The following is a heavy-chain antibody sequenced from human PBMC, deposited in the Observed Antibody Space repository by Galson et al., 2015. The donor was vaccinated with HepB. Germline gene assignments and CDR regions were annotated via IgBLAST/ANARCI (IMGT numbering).Heavy chain of an antibody. CDR3: AKLPYGSGSYYDY. J-gene: IGHJ4*02. Sequence: SLRLSCAASGFTFSSYAMSWVRQAPGKGLGWVSAIRGSGGSTYYADSVKRRFTISRDNSKNTLYLQRNSLRAEDTAVYYCAKLPYGSGSYYDYWGQGTLVTVSS. CDR1: GFTFSSYA. V-gene: IGHV3-23*01. CDR2: IRGSGGST. D-gene: IGHD3-10*01.